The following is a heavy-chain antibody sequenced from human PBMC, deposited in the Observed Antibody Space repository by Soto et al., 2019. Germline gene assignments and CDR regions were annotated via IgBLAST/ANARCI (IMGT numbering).Heavy chain of an antibody. CDR2: IYYSGST. V-gene: IGHV4-31*03. J-gene: IGHJ4*02. Sequence: PSETLSLTCTVSGGSISSGGYYWSWIRQHPGKGLEWIGYIYYSGSTYYNPSLKSRVTISVDTSKNQFSLKLSSVTAADTAVYYCARRVIAPFFFDYWGKGTLVTVSS. CDR1: GGSISSGGYY. CDR3: ARRVIAPFFFDY. D-gene: IGHD3-22*01.